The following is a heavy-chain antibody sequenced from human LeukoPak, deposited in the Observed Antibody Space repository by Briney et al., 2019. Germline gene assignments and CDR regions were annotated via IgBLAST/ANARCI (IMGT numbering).Heavy chain of an antibody. CDR1: GFIFSGYW. CDR3: ARGGRGYSFAQADY. V-gene: IGHV3-74*01. J-gene: IGHJ4*02. CDR2: IKNDGSIT. Sequence: GGSLRLSCAASGFIFSGYWMHWVRQAPGKGLVWLSRIKNDGSITSYADSVKGRFTISRDNAKNSLYLQMNSVRAEDTAVYYCARGGRGYSFAQADYWGQGTLVTVSS. D-gene: IGHD5-18*01.